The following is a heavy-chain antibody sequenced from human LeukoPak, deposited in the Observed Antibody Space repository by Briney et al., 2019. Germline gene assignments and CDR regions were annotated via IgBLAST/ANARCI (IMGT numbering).Heavy chain of an antibody. D-gene: IGHD1-14*01. V-gene: IGHV4-59*01. Sequence: SETLSLTCTVSGGSISTYYWSWIRQPPGKGLEWIGYIYYSGNTNYNPSLKSRVTISVDTSKNQFSLNLRSVTAADTAVYYCARETGGNFFDYWGQGTLVTVSS. J-gene: IGHJ4*02. CDR3: ARETGGNFFDY. CDR1: GGSISTYY. CDR2: IYYSGNT.